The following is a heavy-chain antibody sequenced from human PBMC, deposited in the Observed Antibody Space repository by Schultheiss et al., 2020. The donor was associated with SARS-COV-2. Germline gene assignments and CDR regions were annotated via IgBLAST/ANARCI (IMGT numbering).Heavy chain of an antibody. CDR3: ARDRGGMATDY. CDR2: IIPNSGGT. CDR1: GGTFSSYT. J-gene: IGHJ4*02. V-gene: IGHV1-2*02. Sequence: ASVKVSCKASGGTFSSYTISWVRQAPGQGLEWMGRIIPNSGGTNYAQKFQGRVTMTRDTSISTAYMELSRLRSDDTAVYYCARDRGGMATDYWGQGTLVTVSS. D-gene: IGHD5-24*01.